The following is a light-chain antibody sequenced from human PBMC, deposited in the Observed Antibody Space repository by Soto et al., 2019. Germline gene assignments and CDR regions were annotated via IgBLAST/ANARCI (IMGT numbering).Light chain of an antibody. CDR3: QQYNNWPRT. J-gene: IGKJ1*01. Sequence: EIVMTQSPATLSVSPGERATLSCRASQSVRCNLAWYQQKPGQAPRLLFYGASTRATGIPARFSGSGSGTEFTLTISSLQSEDFAVYYCQQYNNWPRTFGQGTKAEIK. V-gene: IGKV3-15*01. CDR1: QSVRCN. CDR2: GAS.